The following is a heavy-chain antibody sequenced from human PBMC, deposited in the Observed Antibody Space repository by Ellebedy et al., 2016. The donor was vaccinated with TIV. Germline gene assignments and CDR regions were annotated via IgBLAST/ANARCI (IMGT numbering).Heavy chain of an antibody. CDR2: IYYSGST. V-gene: IGHV4-31*03. Sequence: SETLSLXXTVSGGSISSGGYYWSWIRQHPGKGLEWIGYIYYSGSTYYNPSLKSRVTISVDTSKNQFSLKLSSVTAADTAVYYCARATGPYCSGGSCSYYYGMDVWGQGTTVTVSS. D-gene: IGHD2-15*01. CDR3: ARATGPYCSGGSCSYYYGMDV. CDR1: GGSISSGGYY. J-gene: IGHJ6*02.